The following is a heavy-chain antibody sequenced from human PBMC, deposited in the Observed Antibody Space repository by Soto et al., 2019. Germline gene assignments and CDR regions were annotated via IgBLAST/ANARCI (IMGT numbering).Heavy chain of an antibody. D-gene: IGHD6-6*01. V-gene: IGHV1-69*01. CDR2: IIPIFGTA. CDR1: GGTFSSYA. CDR3: ARVEVYSSSYRGYYYGMDV. J-gene: IGHJ6*02. Sequence: QVQLVQSGAEVKKPGSSVKVSCKASGGTFSSYAISWVRQAPGQGLEWMGGIIPIFGTANYAQKFQGSVTITADESTSTAYMELSSLRSEDTAVYYCARVEVYSSSYRGYYYGMDVWGQGTTVTVSS.